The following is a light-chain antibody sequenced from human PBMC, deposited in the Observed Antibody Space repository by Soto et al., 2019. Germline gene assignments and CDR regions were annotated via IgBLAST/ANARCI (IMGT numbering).Light chain of an antibody. CDR2: GAS. V-gene: IGKV3-15*01. CDR3: QHYNNWPPALT. Sequence: EIVMTQSPATLSVSPGERATLSCRASQSVSSNLAWYQQKPGQAPRLLIYGASTRATGIPARFSGSGSGTEFTLTISSLQSEDFAVYYCQHYNNWPPALTVGGGTKADIK. J-gene: IGKJ4*01. CDR1: QSVSSN.